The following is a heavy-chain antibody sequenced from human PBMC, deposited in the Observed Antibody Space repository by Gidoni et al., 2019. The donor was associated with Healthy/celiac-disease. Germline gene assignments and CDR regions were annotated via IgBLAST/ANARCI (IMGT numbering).Heavy chain of an antibody. D-gene: IGHD3-10*01. Sequence: QVQLVQSGAEVKKPRSSVMVSFKPSGCTFSSYTISWVRPAPGQGLEWMGRIIPILGIANCEQKFQGRVTITADKSTSTAYMELSSLRSEDRAVYYCARDYGSGSYYGGFDYWGQGTLVTVSS. J-gene: IGHJ4*02. CDR3: ARDYGSGSYYGGFDY. CDR1: GCTFSSYT. CDR2: IIPILGIA. V-gene: IGHV1-69*08.